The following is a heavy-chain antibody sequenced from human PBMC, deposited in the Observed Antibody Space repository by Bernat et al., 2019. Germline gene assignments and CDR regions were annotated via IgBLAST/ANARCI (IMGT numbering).Heavy chain of an antibody. Sequence: QVQLVESGGGVVQPGRSWRLSCAASGFTFSSYGMHWVRQAPGKGLEWVAVIWYDGSNKYYADSVKGRFTISRDNSKNTLYLQMNSLRAEDTAVYYCARDLGSPYSGSYYLTYDYWGQGTLVTVSS. CDR3: ARDLGSPYSGSYYLTYDY. V-gene: IGHV3-33*01. CDR2: IWYDGSNK. J-gene: IGHJ4*02. CDR1: GFTFSSYG. D-gene: IGHD1-26*01.